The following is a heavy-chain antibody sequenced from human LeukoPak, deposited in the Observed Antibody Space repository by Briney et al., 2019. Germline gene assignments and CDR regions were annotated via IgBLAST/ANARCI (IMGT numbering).Heavy chain of an antibody. D-gene: IGHD3-10*01. J-gene: IGHJ4*02. V-gene: IGHV4-4*07. CDR3: ARVTQAYGSAHYFDY. CDR2: VFTSGST. CDR1: GDSITTYY. Sequence: PSGTLSLSCTVSGDSITTYYWNWIRQPAGKGLEWVGRVFTSGSTNYNPTLKSRVTISVGTSKNQFSLKLSSVTAADTAVYYCARVTQAYGSAHYFDYWGQGTLVTVSS.